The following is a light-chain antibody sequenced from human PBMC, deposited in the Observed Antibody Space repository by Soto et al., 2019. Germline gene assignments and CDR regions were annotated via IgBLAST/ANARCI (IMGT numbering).Light chain of an antibody. V-gene: IGKV1-39*01. Sequence: ETQKTQCPSTMSTSVGDRVTITNQASQSISTYLNWYQQKPGKAPNVLINAASSLQSGVPSRFSGSGSGTDFTLTISSLQPEDFATYYCQQSYSTPRTFGQGTKVDI. CDR2: AAS. J-gene: IGKJ1*01. CDR3: QQSYSTPRT. CDR1: QSISTY.